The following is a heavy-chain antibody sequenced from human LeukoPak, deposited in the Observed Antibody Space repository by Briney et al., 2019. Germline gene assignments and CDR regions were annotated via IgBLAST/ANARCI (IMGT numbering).Heavy chain of an antibody. J-gene: IGHJ6*02. CDR3: ARDNWNSYYYNYYGMDV. CDR2: IYTSGST. CDR1: GGSLSSYY. V-gene: IGHV4-4*07. D-gene: IGHD1-1*01. Sequence: PSETLSLTCTVSGGSLSSYYWSWIRQPAGKGLEWIGRIYTSGSTNYNPSLKSRVTMSVDTSKNQFSLKLSSVTAADTAVYYCARDNWNSYYYNYYGMDVWGQGTTVTVSS.